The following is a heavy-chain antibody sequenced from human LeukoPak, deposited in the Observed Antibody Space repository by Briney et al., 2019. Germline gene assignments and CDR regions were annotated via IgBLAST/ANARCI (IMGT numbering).Heavy chain of an antibody. J-gene: IGHJ4*02. CDR3: ATEDGI. CDR2: IYTTGST. CDR1: CGSITSGTYF. V-gene: IGHV4-61*02. Sequence: SQTLSLTCTVPCGSITSGTYFWRWIRQPAGNGLEWLGRIYTTGSTNYTPSLKSRVTTSVHTSKNQSSLKLRSVTAAGTAVCYCATEDGIWGQGTLVTVPS. D-gene: IGHD1-14*01.